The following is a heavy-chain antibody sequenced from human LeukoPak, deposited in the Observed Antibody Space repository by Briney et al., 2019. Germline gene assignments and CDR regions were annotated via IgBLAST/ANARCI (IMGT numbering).Heavy chain of an antibody. CDR3: ASVLRYFDWLLPGGNFDY. Sequence: RASVKVSCKASGYTFTSYYMHWVRQAPGQGLEWMGIINPSGGSTSYAQKFQGRVTMTRDMSTSTVYMELSSLRSEDTAVYYCASVLRYFDWLLPGGNFDYWGQGTLVTVSS. CDR1: GYTFTSYY. V-gene: IGHV1-46*01. D-gene: IGHD3-9*01. J-gene: IGHJ4*02. CDR2: INPSGGST.